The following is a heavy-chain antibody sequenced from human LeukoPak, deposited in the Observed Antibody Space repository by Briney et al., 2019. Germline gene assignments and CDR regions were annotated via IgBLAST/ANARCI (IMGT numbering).Heavy chain of an antibody. V-gene: IGHV1-46*01. D-gene: IGHD3-22*01. J-gene: IGHJ4*02. CDR3: ARVGDSSGYYYASMDY. Sequence: ASAKVSCKASGYTFTSYYMHWVRQAPGQGLEWMGIINPSGGSTSYAQKFQGRVTMTRDTSTSTVYMELSSLRSEDTAVYYCARVGDSSGYYYASMDYWGQGTLVTVSS. CDR2: INPSGGST. CDR1: GYTFTSYY.